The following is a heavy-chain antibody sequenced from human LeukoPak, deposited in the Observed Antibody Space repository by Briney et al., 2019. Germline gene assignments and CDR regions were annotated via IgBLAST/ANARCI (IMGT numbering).Heavy chain of an antibody. CDR3: ARGRYCSGGSCYSPPWSALNWFDP. D-gene: IGHD2-15*01. J-gene: IGHJ5*02. Sequence: SVKVSCKASGGTFSSYAISWVRQAPGQGLEWMGGIIPIFGTANYAQKFQGRVTITADESTSTAYMELSSLRSEDTAVYYCARGRYCSGGSCYSPPWSALNWFDPWGQGTLATVSS. CDR1: GGTFSSYA. CDR2: IIPIFGTA. V-gene: IGHV1-69*01.